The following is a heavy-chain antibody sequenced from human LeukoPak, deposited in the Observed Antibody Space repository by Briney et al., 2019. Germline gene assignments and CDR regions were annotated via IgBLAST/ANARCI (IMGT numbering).Heavy chain of an antibody. CDR1: GFTFSSYA. CDR2: ISGSGGST. V-gene: IGHV3-23*01. D-gene: IGHD3-22*01. Sequence: GGSLRLSCAASGFTFSSYAMSWVRQAPGKGLEWVSAISGSGGSTYYADSVKGRFTISRDNSKNTLYLQTNSLRAEDTAVYYCAKDPYDSSGYLGYWGQGTLVTASS. CDR3: AKDPYDSSGYLGY. J-gene: IGHJ4*02.